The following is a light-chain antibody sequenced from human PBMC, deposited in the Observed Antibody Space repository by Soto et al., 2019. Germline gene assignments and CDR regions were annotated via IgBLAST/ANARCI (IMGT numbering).Light chain of an antibody. V-gene: IGKV3-20*01. CDR2: GAS. CDR3: QQYVGLPNT. J-gene: IGKJ5*01. CDR1: QRVSSTY. Sequence: DIVLTQSPGTLSLSPEERATLSCRASQRVSSTYLAWYQQKPGQAPRLLIYGASSRATGIPDRFSGSGSGTDFTLTISRVAPEDFAVYYCQQYVGLPNTFGQGTRLEIK.